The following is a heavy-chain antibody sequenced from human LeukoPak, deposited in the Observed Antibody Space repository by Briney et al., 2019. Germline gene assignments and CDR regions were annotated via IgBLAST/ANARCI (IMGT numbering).Heavy chain of an antibody. CDR1: GDSISSARNY. J-gene: IGHJ4*02. CDR3: ARHLSGTTMAHYFDF. V-gene: IGHV4-39*01. D-gene: IGHD1-1*01. CDR2: IYSSGTT. Sequence: SETLSLTCTVSGDSISSARNYWGWIRQSPGKGLECLASIYSSGTTQSNPSLKSRVSISIDTSKNQFSLKLYSVTASDAAIYYCARHLSGTTMAHYFDFWGQGTLVTVSS.